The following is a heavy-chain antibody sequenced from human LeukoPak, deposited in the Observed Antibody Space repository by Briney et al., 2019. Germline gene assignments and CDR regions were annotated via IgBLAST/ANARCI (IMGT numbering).Heavy chain of an antibody. CDR2: ISISSSYI. D-gene: IGHD3-22*01. Sequence: PGGSLRLSCAASGLTFSSYSMNWVRQAPGKGLEWVSSISISSSYIYYADSVKGRFTISRDNAKNSLYLQMNSLRAEDTAVYYCAREYYDSSGYYSGLSWGQGTMVTVSS. CDR1: GLTFSSYS. V-gene: IGHV3-21*01. J-gene: IGHJ3*01. CDR3: AREYYDSSGYYSGLS.